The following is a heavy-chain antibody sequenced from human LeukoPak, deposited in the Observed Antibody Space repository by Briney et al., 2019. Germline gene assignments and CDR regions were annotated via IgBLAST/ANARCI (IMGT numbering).Heavy chain of an antibody. V-gene: IGHV4-34*01. CDR1: GGSFSGYY. CDR2: INHSGST. D-gene: IGHD3-16*01. J-gene: IGHJ4*02. CDR3: ARLNYDYVWGSSPPFDY. Sequence: PSETLSLTCAVYGGSFSGYYWSWIRQPPGKGLEWIGEINHSGSTNYNPSLKSRVTISADTSKNQFSLKLSSVTAADTAVYYCARLNYDYVWGSSPPFDYWGQGTLVTVSS.